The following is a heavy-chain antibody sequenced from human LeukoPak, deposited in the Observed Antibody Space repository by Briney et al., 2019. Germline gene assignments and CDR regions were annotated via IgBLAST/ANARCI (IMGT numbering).Heavy chain of an antibody. Sequence: PGGSLRLSCAASGFTFSDYYMSWIRQAPGKGLEWVSDISRSGTTIYYADSVKGRFTISRDNAKNSLYLQMNSLRAEDTALYYCARTYYDILTGYNPYFDYWGQGILVTVSS. D-gene: IGHD3-9*01. CDR3: ARTYYDILTGYNPYFDY. CDR1: GFTFSDYY. CDR2: ISRSGTTI. V-gene: IGHV3-11*01. J-gene: IGHJ4*02.